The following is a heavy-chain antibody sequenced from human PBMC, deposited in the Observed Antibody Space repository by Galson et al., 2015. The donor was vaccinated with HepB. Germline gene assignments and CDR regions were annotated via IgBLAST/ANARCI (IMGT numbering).Heavy chain of an antibody. CDR2: IYYDGSYQ. Sequence: SLRLSCAASGFIFSDYGMHWVRQAPGKGLEWVAVIYYDGSYQYSADSVTGRFTISRDNSKNTLYLQRNSLKVEDTAVYYCARAYYGDYARGGFDIWGQGTMVTVSS. CDR1: GFIFSDYG. D-gene: IGHD4-17*01. J-gene: IGHJ3*02. CDR3: ARAYYGDYARGGFDI. V-gene: IGHV3-33*01.